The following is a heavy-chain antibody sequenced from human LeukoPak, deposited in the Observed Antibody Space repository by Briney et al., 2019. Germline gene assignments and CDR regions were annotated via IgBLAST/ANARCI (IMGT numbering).Heavy chain of an antibody. CDR2: ISAYNGNT. D-gene: IGHD6-6*01. J-gene: IGHJ5*02. CDR3: AREGGSSVLSSWFDP. V-gene: IGHV1-18*01. CDR1: GYTFTSYG. Sequence: ASVKVSCKASGYTFTSYGISWERQAPGQGLEWMGWISAYNGNTNYAQKLQGRVTMTTDTSTSTAYMELRSLRSDDTAVYYCAREGGSSVLSSWFDPWGQGTLVTVSS.